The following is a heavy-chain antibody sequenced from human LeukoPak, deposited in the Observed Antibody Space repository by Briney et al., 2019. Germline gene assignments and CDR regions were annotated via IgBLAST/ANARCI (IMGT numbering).Heavy chain of an antibody. CDR1: GFPLRTYW. J-gene: IGHJ4*02. CDR3: GRDLGGLWSY. V-gene: IGHV3-74*01. CDR2: INEDGSIT. D-gene: IGHD3-16*01. Sequence: GGALRLSFAVPGFPLRTYWRPWVRQVPGEGLVWVSRINEDGSITSYADSVTGRFTNSRDNAQNTLYLQMNSLSAEDTAVYYCGRDLGGLWSYWGQGALVTVSS.